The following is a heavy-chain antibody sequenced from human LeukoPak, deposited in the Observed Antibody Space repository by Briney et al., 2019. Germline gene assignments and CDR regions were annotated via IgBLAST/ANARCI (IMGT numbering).Heavy chain of an antibody. D-gene: IGHD2-2*01. CDR1: GGSISSGGYY. Sequence: KTSQTLSLTCTVSGGSISSGGYYWSWIRQPPGKGLEWIGYIYHSGSTYYNPSLKSRVTISVDRSKNQFSLKLSSVTAADTAVYYCARAEIGYCSSTSCYESIAARGNEYYFDYWGQGTLVTVSS. V-gene: IGHV4-30-2*01. CDR3: ARAEIGYCSSTSCYESIAARGNEYYFDY. J-gene: IGHJ4*02. CDR2: IYHSGST.